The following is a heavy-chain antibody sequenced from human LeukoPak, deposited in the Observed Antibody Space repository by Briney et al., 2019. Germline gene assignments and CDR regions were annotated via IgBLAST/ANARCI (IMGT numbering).Heavy chain of an antibody. V-gene: IGHV3-30-3*01. J-gene: IGHJ3*01. CDR3: ATRTSGAFDF. CDR1: GFTFSNYA. CDR2: ISDDGSNK. Sequence: PGSSLRLSCAASGFTFSNYAVHWVRQAPDKGLEWVALISDDGSNKYYTNSVKGRFTISRDNSKNTLYLQMNSLRAEDTAVYYCATRTSGAFDFWGQGTMVIVS.